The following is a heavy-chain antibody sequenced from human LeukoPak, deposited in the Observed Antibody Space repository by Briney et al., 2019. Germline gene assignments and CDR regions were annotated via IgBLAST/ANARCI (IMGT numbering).Heavy chain of an antibody. V-gene: IGHV4-4*07. Sequence: KPSQTPSPTFTVSGGALSSYYWSLVRQPAGNRLEWIGRIYTGGSTNYNPSLKSRVTMSVDTSKNQFSLKLSSVTAADTAVYYCARDRGNWNYPLDYWGQGTLVTVSS. CDR3: ARDRGNWNYPLDY. D-gene: IGHD1-7*01. J-gene: IGHJ4*02. CDR2: IYTGGST. CDR1: GGALSSYY.